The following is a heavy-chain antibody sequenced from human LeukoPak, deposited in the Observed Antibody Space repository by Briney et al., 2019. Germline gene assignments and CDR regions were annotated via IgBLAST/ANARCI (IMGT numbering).Heavy chain of an antibody. D-gene: IGHD2-15*01. CDR1: GFSFDEHA. CDR2: ISYSSETI. V-gene: IGHV3-9*01. CDR3: AKDRGGGSQLGDAFDV. J-gene: IGHJ3*01. Sequence: GGSLRLSCAASGFSFDEHAMHWVRHAPGKGLEWVSGISYSSETIGYVDSVKGRFTISRDNRKKFLYLQMNSLRPEDTALYYCAKDRGGGSQLGDAFDVWGQGTMVRVSS.